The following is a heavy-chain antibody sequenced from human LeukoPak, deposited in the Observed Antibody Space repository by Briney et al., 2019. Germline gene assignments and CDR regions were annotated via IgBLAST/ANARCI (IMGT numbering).Heavy chain of an antibody. J-gene: IGHJ4*02. Sequence: SETLSLTCAVYGGSFSGYYWSWIRQPPGKGLEWIGEINHSGSTNYNPSLKSRVTISVDTSKNQFSLKLSSVTAADTAVYYCARGPKRDYVWGSYRPYYFDYWGQGTLVTVSS. D-gene: IGHD3-16*02. CDR1: GGSFSGYY. V-gene: IGHV4-34*01. CDR2: INHSGST. CDR3: ARGPKRDYVWGSYRPYYFDY.